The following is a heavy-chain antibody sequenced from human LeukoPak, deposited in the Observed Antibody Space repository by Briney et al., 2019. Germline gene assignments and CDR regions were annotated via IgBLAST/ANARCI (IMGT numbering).Heavy chain of an antibody. V-gene: IGHV5-51*01. CDR2: IYPGDSDT. CDR1: GYSFTSYW. Sequence: GESLKISCKGSGYSFTSYWIGWVRQMPGKGLEWMGIIYPGDSDTRYSPSFQGQVTISADKSISTAYLQWSSLKASDTAMYYCARGVNGDYVLSDAFDIWGQGTMVTVSS. J-gene: IGHJ3*02. D-gene: IGHD4-17*01. CDR3: ARGVNGDYVLSDAFDI.